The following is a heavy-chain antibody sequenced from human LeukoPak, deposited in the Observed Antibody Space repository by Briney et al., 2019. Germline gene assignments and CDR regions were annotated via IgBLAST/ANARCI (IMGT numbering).Heavy chain of an antibody. Sequence: PGGSLRLSCAASGFTFSSYGMHWVRQAPGKGLEWVAVIWYDGSNKYYADSVKGRFTISRDNSKNTLCLQMNSLRAEDTAVYYCAKYIAAAGRYYYYGMDVWGQGTTVTVSS. CDR1: GFTFSSYG. CDR2: IWYDGSNK. J-gene: IGHJ6*02. CDR3: AKYIAAAGRYYYYGMDV. V-gene: IGHV3-33*06. D-gene: IGHD6-13*01.